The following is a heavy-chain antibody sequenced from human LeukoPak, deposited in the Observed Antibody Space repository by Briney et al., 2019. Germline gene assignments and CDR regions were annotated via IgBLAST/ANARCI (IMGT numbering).Heavy chain of an antibody. D-gene: IGHD1-26*01. J-gene: IGHJ3*02. CDR2: IKQDGSEK. CDR3: ARAGGSI. Sequence: GGSLRLSCAASEFSVGSNYMTWVRQAPGKGLEWVANIKQDGSEKYYVDSVKGRFTISRDNAKNSLYLQMNSLRAEDTAVYYCARAGGSIWGQGTMVTVSS. CDR1: EFSVGSNY. V-gene: IGHV3-7*01.